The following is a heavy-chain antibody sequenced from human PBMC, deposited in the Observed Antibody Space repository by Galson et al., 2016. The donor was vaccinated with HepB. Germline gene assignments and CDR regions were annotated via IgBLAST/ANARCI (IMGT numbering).Heavy chain of an antibody. CDR3: ARQLSSRPFDY. D-gene: IGHD5-24*01. CDR1: KYMFTSFF. CDR2: ISPSGRST. Sequence: SVKVSCKASKYMFTSFFIHWVRQAPGQGLEWMGMISPSGRSTTYAQNFRGRVTMTRDTSTTTVYMELNSLKFEDTAMYYCARQLSSRPFDYWGQGTLVTGSS. J-gene: IGHJ4*02. V-gene: IGHV1-46*01.